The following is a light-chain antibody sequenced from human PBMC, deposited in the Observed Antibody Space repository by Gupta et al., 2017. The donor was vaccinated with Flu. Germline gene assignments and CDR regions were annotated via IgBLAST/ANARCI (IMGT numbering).Light chain of an antibody. Sequence: ASQSIDIDLAWYQQKPGQAPRPLIYDASFRTTGVPARFSAGGSGTEFTLTISSLQPEDFAVYFCQQFRDWPFTFGQGTRLDIK. J-gene: IGKJ5*01. CDR1: QSIDID. V-gene: IGKV3-11*01. CDR3: QQFRDWPFT. CDR2: DAS.